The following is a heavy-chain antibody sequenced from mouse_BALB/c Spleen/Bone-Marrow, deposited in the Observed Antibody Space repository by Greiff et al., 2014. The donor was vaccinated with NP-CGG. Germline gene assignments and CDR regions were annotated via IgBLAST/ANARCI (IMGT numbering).Heavy chain of an antibody. Sequence: EVRLQQSGPSLVKPSQTLSLTCSVTGDSITSGYWNWIRKFPGNKLEYMGYMSYSGNTYYNPSLKSRISITRDTSKNQYYQQLNSGTTEDTATYYCATYDGYCFDYWGQGTTLTVSS. V-gene: IGHV3-8*02. J-gene: IGHJ2*01. CDR2: MSYSGNT. D-gene: IGHD2-3*01. CDR3: ATYDGYCFDY. CDR1: GDSITSGY.